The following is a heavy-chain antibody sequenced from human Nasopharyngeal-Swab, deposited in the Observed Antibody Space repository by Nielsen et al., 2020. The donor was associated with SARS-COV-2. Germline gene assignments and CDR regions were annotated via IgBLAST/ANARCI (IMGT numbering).Heavy chain of an antibody. V-gene: IGHV3-7*01. Sequence: GESLKISCAASGFTFSNYWMSWVRQAPGKGLEWVANIKQDGSEKNYVNSVKGRFTISRDNAKNSLYLQMNSLRAEDTAVYYCARGPGSWYSLDYWGQGTLVTVSS. J-gene: IGHJ4*02. D-gene: IGHD6-13*01. CDR3: ARGPGSWYSLDY. CDR1: GFTFSNYW. CDR2: IKQDGSEK.